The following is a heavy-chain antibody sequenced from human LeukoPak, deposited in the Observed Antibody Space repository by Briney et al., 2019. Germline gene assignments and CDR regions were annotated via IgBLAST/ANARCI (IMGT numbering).Heavy chain of an antibody. V-gene: IGHV1-69*04. CDR1: GGTFSSYA. J-gene: IGHJ5*02. CDR2: IIPILGIA. CDR3: ARDATPYYYDSSGYYPNWFDP. D-gene: IGHD3-22*01. Sequence: ASVKVSCEASGGTFSSYAISWVRQAPGQGLEWMGRIIPILGIANYAQKFQGRVTITADKSTSTAYMELSSLRSEDTAVYYCARDATPYYYDSSGYYPNWFDPWGQGTLVTVSS.